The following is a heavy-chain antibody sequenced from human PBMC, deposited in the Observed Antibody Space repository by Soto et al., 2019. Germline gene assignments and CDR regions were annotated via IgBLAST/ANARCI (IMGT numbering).Heavy chain of an antibody. D-gene: IGHD5-18*01. Sequence: GASVKVSCKASGYTFTSYDINWVRQATGQGLEWMGWMNPNSGNTGYAQKFQGRVTMTRNTSISTAYMELSSLRSEDTAVYYCARGRGQGRGYSYGYGYYYYYYYMDVWGKGTTVTVSS. CDR2: MNPNSGNT. V-gene: IGHV1-8*01. J-gene: IGHJ6*03. CDR3: ARGRGQGRGYSYGYGYYYYYYYMDV. CDR1: GYTFTSYD.